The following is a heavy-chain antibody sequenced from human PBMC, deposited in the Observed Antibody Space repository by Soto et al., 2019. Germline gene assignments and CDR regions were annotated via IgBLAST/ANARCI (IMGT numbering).Heavy chain of an antibody. CDR1: GGSFSGYY. CDR2: INHSGST. D-gene: IGHD5-18*01. CDR3: ASRYSYGYDY. V-gene: IGHV4-34*01. J-gene: IGHJ4*02. Sequence: WETLSLTCAVYGGSFSGYYWSWIRQPPGKGLEWIGEINHSGSTNYNPSLKSRVTISVDTSKNQFSLKLSSVTAADTAVYYCASRYSYGYDYWGQGTLVTVSS.